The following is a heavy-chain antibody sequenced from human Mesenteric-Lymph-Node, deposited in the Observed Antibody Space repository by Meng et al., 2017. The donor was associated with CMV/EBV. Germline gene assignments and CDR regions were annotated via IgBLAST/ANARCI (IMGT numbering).Heavy chain of an antibody. CDR3: ASRNTLRSFDY. CDR1: GGSISRSNW. J-gene: IGHJ4*02. Sequence: LTCAVSGGSISRSNWWSWVRQPPGKGLEWIGEIYHSGSTNYNPSLKSRVTISVDKSKNQFSLKLSSVTAADTAVYYCASRNTLRSFDYWGQGTLVTVSS. D-gene: IGHD4-11*01. CDR2: IYHSGST. V-gene: IGHV4-4*02.